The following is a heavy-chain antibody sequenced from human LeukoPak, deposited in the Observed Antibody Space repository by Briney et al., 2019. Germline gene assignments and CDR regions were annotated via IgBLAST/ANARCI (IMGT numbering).Heavy chain of an antibody. Sequence: GGSLRLSCAASGFTFSSYAMSWVRHAPGKGLEWVSAISGSGGNTYYADSVKGGFTISRDNSKNTLYLEMNSLRAEDTAVYHCARDRGATSLFDYWGQGTLVTVSS. J-gene: IGHJ4*02. V-gene: IGHV3-23*01. CDR2: ISGSGGNT. CDR1: GFTFSSYA. CDR3: ARDRGATSLFDY. D-gene: IGHD1-26*01.